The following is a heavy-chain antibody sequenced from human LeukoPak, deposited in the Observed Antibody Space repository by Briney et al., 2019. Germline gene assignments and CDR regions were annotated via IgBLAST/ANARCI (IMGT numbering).Heavy chain of an antibody. D-gene: IGHD3-9*01. Sequence: KTSETLSLTCAVYGGSTSHYYWSWIRQSPGKGLECIGEINHSGSTNYNPSLKSRVTISVDTSKNQISLKLNSVTAADTAVYYCGRDGDEYDILTGYWYYFDYWGQGTLVTVSA. V-gene: IGHV4-34*01. CDR2: INHSGST. J-gene: IGHJ4*02. CDR1: GGSTSHYY. CDR3: GRDGDEYDILTGYWYYFDY.